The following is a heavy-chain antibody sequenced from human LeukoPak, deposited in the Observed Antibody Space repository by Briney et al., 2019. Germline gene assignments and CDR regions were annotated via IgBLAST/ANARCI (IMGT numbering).Heavy chain of an antibody. CDR2: IIPIFGTA. J-gene: IGHJ4*02. CDR1: GGTFSSYA. D-gene: IGHD3-9*01. Sequence: SVKVSCKASGGTFSSYAISWVRQAPGQGLEWMGGIIPIFGTANYAQKFQGRVTITADESTSTAYMELSSLRSEDTAVYYCTRDPSYDILTGYYNVPNYFDYWGQGTLVTVSS. CDR3: TRDPSYDILTGYYNVPNYFDY. V-gene: IGHV1-69*13.